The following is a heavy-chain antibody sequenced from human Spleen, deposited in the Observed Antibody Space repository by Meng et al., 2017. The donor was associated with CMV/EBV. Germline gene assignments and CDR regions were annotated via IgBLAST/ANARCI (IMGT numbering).Heavy chain of an antibody. V-gene: IGHV4-39*07. J-gene: IGHJ5*02. CDR3: ARGFAFWSDSYTDNNWFDP. D-gene: IGHD3-3*01. CDR1: SGPITSSRHY. Sequence: SETLSLTCTVSSGPITSSRHYWGWIRQPPGKGLEWIGSFYYSGSTDYNPSLKSRVSISLDKSKSQVSLKLNSVTAADTAVYYCARGFAFWSDSYTDNNWFDPWGQGTLVTVSS. CDR2: FYYSGST.